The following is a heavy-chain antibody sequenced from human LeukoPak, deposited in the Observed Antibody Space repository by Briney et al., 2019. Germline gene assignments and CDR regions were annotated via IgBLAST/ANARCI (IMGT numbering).Heavy chain of an antibody. Sequence: PSETLSLTCTVSGGSISSSSCYWGWIRQPPGKGLEWIGSIYYSGSTYYNPSLKSRVTISVDTSKNQFSLKLSSVTAADTAVYYCARLLGQWLVLGFDYWGQGTLVTVSS. V-gene: IGHV4-39*01. CDR3: ARLLGQWLVLGFDY. CDR1: GGSISSSSCY. D-gene: IGHD6-19*01. CDR2: IYYSGST. J-gene: IGHJ4*02.